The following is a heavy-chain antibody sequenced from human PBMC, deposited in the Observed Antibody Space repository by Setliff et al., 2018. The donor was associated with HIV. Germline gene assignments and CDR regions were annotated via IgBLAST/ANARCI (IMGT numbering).Heavy chain of an antibody. CDR1: GGSFSGYF. CDR3: ARVGDFFDSSDYYSVLDAFDI. V-gene: IGHV4-34*01. D-gene: IGHD3-22*01. Sequence: SETLSLTCAVYGGSFSGYFWTWIRQPPQKRLEWIGEINHSGDTNYNPSLKSRVTISIDTSNNQFSLKLSSVTAADTAMYYCARVGDFFDSSDYYSVLDAFDIWGQGTMITVSS. CDR2: INHSGDT. J-gene: IGHJ3*02.